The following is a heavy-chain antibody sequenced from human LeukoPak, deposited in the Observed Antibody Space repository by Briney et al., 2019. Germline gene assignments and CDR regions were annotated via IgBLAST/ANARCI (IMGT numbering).Heavy chain of an antibody. V-gene: IGHV3-23*01. CDR2: ISGSGGST. D-gene: IGHD3-10*02. Sequence: GGSLRLSCAGSGFTFSSYAMSRVRQAPGKGLEWVSAISGSGGSTYYADSVKGRFTISRDNAKNSLYLQMNSLRAEDTAVYYCAELGITMIGGVWGKGTTVTISS. CDR1: GFTFSSYA. CDR3: AELGITMIGGV. J-gene: IGHJ6*04.